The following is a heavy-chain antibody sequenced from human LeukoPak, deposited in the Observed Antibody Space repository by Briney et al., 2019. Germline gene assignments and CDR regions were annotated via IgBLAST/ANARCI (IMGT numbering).Heavy chain of an antibody. J-gene: IGHJ4*02. CDR2: IHYSGSA. Sequence: SETLSLTCTVSGGSINSGGYYWSWLRQRQGKGLVWIVYIHYSGSAFYNPVRKSRITMSVETSKTQFSLNLSTVTAADTTLCYCARTMYYDSSGDYFYYFDYWGRGTRGTVSS. CDR3: ARTMYYDSSGDYFYYFDY. CDR1: GGSINSGGYY. V-gene: IGHV4-31*03. D-gene: IGHD3-22*01.